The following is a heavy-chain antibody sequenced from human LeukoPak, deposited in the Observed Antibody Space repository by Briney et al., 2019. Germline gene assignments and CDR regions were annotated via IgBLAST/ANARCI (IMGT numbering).Heavy chain of an antibody. Sequence: GGSLRLSCAASGFTVSSNYMSWVRQAPGKGLEWVSVIYSGGNTKYADSVKGRFTISRDNSKNTLYLQMNSLRAEDTAVYFCARGAITMVRGWELDYWGPGTLVTVSS. CDR3: ARGAITMVRGWELDY. CDR2: IYSGGNT. V-gene: IGHV3-66*01. CDR1: GFTVSSNY. J-gene: IGHJ4*02. D-gene: IGHD3-10*01.